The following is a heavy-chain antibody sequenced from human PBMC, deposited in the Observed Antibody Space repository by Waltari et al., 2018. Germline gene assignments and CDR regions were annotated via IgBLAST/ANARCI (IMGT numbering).Heavy chain of an antibody. D-gene: IGHD6-13*01. CDR1: GGTFSSYA. J-gene: IGHJ6*02. CDR2: IIPIFGTA. Sequence: QVQLVQSGAEVKKPGSSVKVSCKASGGTFSSYAISWVRQAPGQGLEWMGGIIPIFGTANYAQKFQGRVTITADKSTSTAYMELSSLRSEDTAVYYCARGEYSSSWYRAQDYGMDVWGQGTTVTVSS. CDR3: ARGEYSSSWYRAQDYGMDV. V-gene: IGHV1-69*14.